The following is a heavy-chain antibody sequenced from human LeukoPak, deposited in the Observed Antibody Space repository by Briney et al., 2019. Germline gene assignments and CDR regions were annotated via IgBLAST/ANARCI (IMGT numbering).Heavy chain of an antibody. D-gene: IGHD1-26*01. V-gene: IGHV3-21*01. CDR2: ISSSSSYI. CDR1: GYTFSSYS. J-gene: IGHJ4*02. Sequence: GGSLRLSCAASGYTFSSYSMNWVRQAPAKGLEWVSSISSSSSYIYYADSVKGRFTISRDNAKNSLYLLMNSLRAEDTAVYYCARDSGSYWFDYWGQGTLVTVSS. CDR3: ARDSGSYWFDY.